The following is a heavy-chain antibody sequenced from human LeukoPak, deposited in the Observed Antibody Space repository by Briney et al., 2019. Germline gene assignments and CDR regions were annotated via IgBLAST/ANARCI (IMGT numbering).Heavy chain of an antibody. J-gene: IGHJ4*02. CDR1: GGSITSGGYY. V-gene: IGHV4-61*08. Sequence: PSETLSLTCTVSGGSITSGGYYCSWIRQPPGKGLEWIGYIYYSGSTKYDPSLKSRVTISVDTSKNQFSLKLSSVTAADTAVYYCARGARAGYNLEPFDYWGQGTLVTVSS. CDR3: ARGARAGYNLEPFDY. D-gene: IGHD5-24*01. CDR2: IYYSGST.